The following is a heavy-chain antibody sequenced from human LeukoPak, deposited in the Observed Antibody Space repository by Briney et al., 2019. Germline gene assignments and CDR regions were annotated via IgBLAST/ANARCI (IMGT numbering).Heavy chain of an antibody. CDR3: ARWYGPGMGDY. CDR2: IYPGDSDT. Sequence: GGPIKVFLQGSGYRFTIYWLGRVRPMPGKSPEWMGIIYPGDSDTRYSPSFQGQVTISADKSTSTAYLQWSSLKASDTAMYYCARWYGPGMGDYWGQGTLVTVSS. CDR1: GYRFTIYW. J-gene: IGHJ4*02. V-gene: IGHV5-51*01. D-gene: IGHD3-10*01.